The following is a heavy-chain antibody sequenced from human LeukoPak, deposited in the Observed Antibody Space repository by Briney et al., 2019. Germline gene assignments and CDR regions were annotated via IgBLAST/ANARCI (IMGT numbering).Heavy chain of an antibody. CDR2: IKQDGSEK. Sequence: PGGSLRLSCAASGLAFTNSWMSWVRQTPGEGLEWVANIKQDGSEKYYVDSVKGRFTISRDNAKNSLYLQMNSLTAKDTALYYCARLSTAVAGGDYWGQGTLVTVSS. CDR1: GLAFTNSW. J-gene: IGHJ4*02. D-gene: IGHD6-19*01. CDR3: ARLSTAVAGGDY. V-gene: IGHV3-7*01.